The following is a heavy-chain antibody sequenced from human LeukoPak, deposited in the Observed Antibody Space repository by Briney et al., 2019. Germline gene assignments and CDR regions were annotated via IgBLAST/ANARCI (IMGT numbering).Heavy chain of an antibody. CDR2: ISGSGFST. Sequence: GGSLRLSCAASGFTFSSYAISWVRQAPGKGLEWVSAISGSGFSTYYADSVKGRFTISRDNSRNTLYLQMNSLRAEDTAVYYCARITGWFDPWGQGTLVTVSS. CDR1: GFTFSSYA. CDR3: ARITGWFDP. D-gene: IGHD1-14*01. J-gene: IGHJ5*02. V-gene: IGHV3-23*01.